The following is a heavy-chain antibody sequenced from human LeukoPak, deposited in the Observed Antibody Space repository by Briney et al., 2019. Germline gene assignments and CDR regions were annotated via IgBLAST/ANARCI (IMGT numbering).Heavy chain of an antibody. V-gene: IGHV4-30-4*01. D-gene: IGHD5-18*01. CDR3: ARAFGGYSYGGNDY. Sequence: SETLSLTCTVSGGSISSGDYYWSWIRQPPGKGLEWIGYIYYSGSTYYNPSLKSRVTISVDTSKNQFSLKLNSVTAADTAVYYCARAFGGYSYGGNDYWGQGTLVTVSS. CDR2: IYYSGST. CDR1: GGSISSGDYY. J-gene: IGHJ4*02.